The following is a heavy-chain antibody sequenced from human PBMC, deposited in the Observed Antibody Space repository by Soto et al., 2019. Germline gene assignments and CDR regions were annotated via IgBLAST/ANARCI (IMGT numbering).Heavy chain of an antibody. J-gene: IGHJ4*01. V-gene: IGHV3-23*01. Sequence: GGSLRLSCTASGFTFSSYAMSWVRQAPGKELEWVSTISGNSGKTNYAESVKGRFSISRDNSKNTVHLQLDSLRAEDTAVYFCAKLGFVLMELYYFHEWGHGTLVTVSS. D-gene: IGHD2-8*01. CDR3: AKLGFVLMELYYFHE. CDR2: ISGNSGKT. CDR1: GFTFSSYA.